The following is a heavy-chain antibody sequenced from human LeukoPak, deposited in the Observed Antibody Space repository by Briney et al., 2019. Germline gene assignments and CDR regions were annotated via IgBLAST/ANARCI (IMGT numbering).Heavy chain of an antibody. CDR2: INPNSGGT. Sequence: ASVKVSCKASGYTFTGYYMHWVRQAPGQGLEWMGWINPNSGGTNYAQKLQGRVTMTTDTSTSTAYMELRSLRSDDTAVYYCAREDYDFWSGYPTGFFDYWGQGTLVTVSS. CDR1: GYTFTGYY. J-gene: IGHJ4*02. CDR3: AREDYDFWSGYPTGFFDY. D-gene: IGHD3-3*01. V-gene: IGHV1-2*02.